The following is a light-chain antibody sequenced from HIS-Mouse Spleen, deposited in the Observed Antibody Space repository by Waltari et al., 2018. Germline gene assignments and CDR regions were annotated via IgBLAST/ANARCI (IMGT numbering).Light chain of an antibody. CDR3: SSYAGSNNSVV. J-gene: IGLJ2*01. CDR2: EVS. Sequence: QSALTQPPSASGSPGQSVTISCTGTSSDVGGYNYVSWYQQHPGKAPKLMIYEVSKRPEGVPDRCSGSKSGNTASLTVSGLQAEDEADYYCSSYAGSNNSVVCGGGTKLTVL. CDR1: SSDVGGYNY. V-gene: IGLV2-8*01.